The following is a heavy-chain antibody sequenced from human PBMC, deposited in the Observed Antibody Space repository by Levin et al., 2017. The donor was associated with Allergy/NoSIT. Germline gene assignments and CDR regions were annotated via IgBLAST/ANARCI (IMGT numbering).Heavy chain of an antibody. Sequence: LSLTCAASGFPFRSHWMHWVRQAPGKGLVWVSRIKYDGSSTTYADSVKGRFTISRDNAKNTVHLQMNSLRAEDTAIYYCARYCTGGGCLDYWGQGTLVTVSS. V-gene: IGHV3-74*01. J-gene: IGHJ4*02. CDR2: IKYDGSST. CDR1: GFPFRSHW. D-gene: IGHD2-8*02. CDR3: ARYCTGGGCLDY.